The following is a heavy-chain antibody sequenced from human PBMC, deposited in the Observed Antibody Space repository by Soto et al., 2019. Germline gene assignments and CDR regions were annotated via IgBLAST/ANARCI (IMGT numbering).Heavy chain of an antibody. CDR1: GFTFSSYS. Sequence: GGSLRLSCAASGFTFSSYSMNWVRQAPGKGLEWVSYISSSSSTIYYADSVKGRFTISRDNAKNSLYLQMNSLRAEDTAVYYCASLVVVPAAIDWGQGTLVTVSS. J-gene: IGHJ4*02. CDR3: ASLVVVPAAID. D-gene: IGHD2-2*01. V-gene: IGHV3-48*01. CDR2: ISSSSSTI.